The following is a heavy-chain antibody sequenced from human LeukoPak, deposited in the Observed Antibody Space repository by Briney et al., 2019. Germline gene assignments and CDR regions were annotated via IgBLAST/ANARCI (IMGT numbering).Heavy chain of an antibody. D-gene: IGHD4-11*01. V-gene: IGHV4-31*03. CDR1: GGSISSGDYY. J-gene: IGHJ5*02. Sequence: PSETLSLTCTVSGGSISSGDYYWSWIRQHPGKGLEWIGYIHYSGSTFSNPSLKSRVTISVDASKNQLSLKLTSVTAADTAVYYCARDGSPIGTATRPGNWFDPWGQGTLVTVSS. CDR3: ARDGSPIGTATRPGNWFDP. CDR2: IHYSGST.